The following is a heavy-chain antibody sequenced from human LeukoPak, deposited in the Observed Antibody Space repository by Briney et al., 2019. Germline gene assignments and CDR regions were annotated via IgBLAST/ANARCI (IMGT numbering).Heavy chain of an antibody. J-gene: IGHJ4*02. Sequence: PSETLSLTCTVSGGSISSSSYYWGWIRQPPGKGLEWIGSIYYSGSTYYNPSLKSRVTISVDTSKNQFSLKLSSVTAADTAVYYCARRYSSGWYPEGYFDYWGQGTLVTVSS. D-gene: IGHD6-19*01. CDR2: IYYSGST. CDR3: ARRYSSGWYPEGYFDY. V-gene: IGHV4-39*01. CDR1: GGSISSSSYY.